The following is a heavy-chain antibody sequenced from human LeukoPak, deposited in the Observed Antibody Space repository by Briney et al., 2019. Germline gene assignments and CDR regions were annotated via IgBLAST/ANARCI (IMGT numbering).Heavy chain of an antibody. D-gene: IGHD1-14*01. CDR1: GGTFSSYA. CDR2: IIPIFGTA. CDR3: ASSAPDHAFDI. V-gene: IGHV1-69*13. Sequence: SVKVSCKASGGTFSSYAISWVRQAPGQGLEWMGGIIPIFGTANYAQKFQGRVTITADESTSTAYMELSRLRSEDTAVYYCASSAPDHAFDIWGQGTMVTVSS. J-gene: IGHJ3*02.